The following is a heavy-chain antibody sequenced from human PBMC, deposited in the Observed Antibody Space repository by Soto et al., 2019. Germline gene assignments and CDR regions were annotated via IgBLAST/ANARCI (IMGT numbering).Heavy chain of an antibody. V-gene: IGHV1-69*13. CDR2: IIPIFGTA. D-gene: IGHD1-1*01. CDR3: GREGFPRGTYYYYGMDV. CDR1: GGTFSSYA. Sequence: VKVSCKASGGTFSSYAISWVRQAPGQGLEWMGGIIPIFGTANYAQKFQGRVTITADESTSTAYMELSSLRSEDTAVYYCGREGFPRGTYYYYGMDVWGKGTTFTVS. J-gene: IGHJ6*04.